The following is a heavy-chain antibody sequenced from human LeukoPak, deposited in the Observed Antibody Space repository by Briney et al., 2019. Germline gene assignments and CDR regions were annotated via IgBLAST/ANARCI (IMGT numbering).Heavy chain of an antibody. Sequence: TGGSLRLSCAASGFTFSSYSMNWVRQAPGKGLEWVSSISNSGASTDYADSVKGQFTISRDNAKNSLYLQMTSLRAEDTAVYYCARESRRYGSGSYPPDYWGRGTLVTVSS. V-gene: IGHV3-21*01. D-gene: IGHD3-10*01. CDR3: ARESRRYGSGSYPPDY. CDR1: GFTFSSYS. J-gene: IGHJ4*02. CDR2: ISNSGAST.